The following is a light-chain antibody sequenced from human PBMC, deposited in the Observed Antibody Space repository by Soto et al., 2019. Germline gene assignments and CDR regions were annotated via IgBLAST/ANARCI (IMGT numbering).Light chain of an antibody. CDR3: QQYNNWPLT. CDR2: GAS. CDR1: QSVNSN. J-gene: IGKJ4*01. Sequence: EIVMTQSPASLSVSPGERVTLSCRASQSVNSNLAWYQQKRGQAPRLLIYGASTGATGLPARFSGSGSGTEFTLTISILQSEDFAVYYCQQYNNWPLTFGGGTKVEIK. V-gene: IGKV3-15*01.